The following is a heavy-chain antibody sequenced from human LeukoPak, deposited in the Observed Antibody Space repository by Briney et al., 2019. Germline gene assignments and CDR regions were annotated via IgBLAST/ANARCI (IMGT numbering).Heavy chain of an antibody. V-gene: IGHV3-7*01. CDR3: ARGGGYAWDY. CDR1: GFTFTTYW. CDR2: IKQDGSEK. D-gene: IGHD5-12*01. J-gene: IGHJ4*02. Sequence: GGSLTLSCATSGFTFTTYWMNWVRQAPGKGLEWVANIKQDGSEKYYVDSVKGRFTISRDNARNSLYLQMNSLRADDTAVYCCARGGGYAWDYWGQGTLVTVSS.